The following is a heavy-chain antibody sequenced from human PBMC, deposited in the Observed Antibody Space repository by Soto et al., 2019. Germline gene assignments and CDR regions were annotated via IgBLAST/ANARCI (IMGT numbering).Heavy chain of an antibody. CDR1: GGSISSSSYY. CDR3: ARRRRSQDAFDI. Sequence: QLQLQESGPGLVKPSETLSLTCTVSGGSISSSSYYWGWIRQPPGKGLEWIGSIYYSGSTYYNPSLKSRVTISVDTSKNQFSLKLSSVTAADTAVYYCARRRRSQDAFDIWGQGTMVTVSS. J-gene: IGHJ3*02. D-gene: IGHD2-15*01. V-gene: IGHV4-39*01. CDR2: IYYSGST.